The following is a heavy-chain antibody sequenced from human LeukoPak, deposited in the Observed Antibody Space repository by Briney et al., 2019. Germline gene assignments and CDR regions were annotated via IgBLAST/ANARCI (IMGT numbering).Heavy chain of an antibody. CDR1: GGSISTYY. D-gene: IGHD5-12*01. Sequence: SETLSLTCTVSGGSISTYYWSWIRQPPGKGLEWIGYNYHSGSTNYNPSLKSRVTITVDTSQNQFYLKLSSVTAADTAVYYCARDGYSGSDALWGQGTLVTVSS. V-gene: IGHV4-59*01. CDR3: ARDGYSGSDAL. CDR2: NYHSGST. J-gene: IGHJ4*02.